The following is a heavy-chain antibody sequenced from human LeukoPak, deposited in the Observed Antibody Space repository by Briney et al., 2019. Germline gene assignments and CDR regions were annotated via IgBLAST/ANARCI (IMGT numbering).Heavy chain of an antibody. CDR2: INHSGST. V-gene: IGHV4-34*01. D-gene: IGHD6-13*01. CDR1: GGSFSGYY. Sequence: SETLSLTCAVYGGSFSGYYWSWIRQPPGKGLEWIGEINHSGSTNYNPSLKSRVTISVGTSKNQFSLKLSSVTAADTAVYYCARRIAAAAHNWFDPWGQGTLVTVSS. J-gene: IGHJ5*02. CDR3: ARRIAAAAHNWFDP.